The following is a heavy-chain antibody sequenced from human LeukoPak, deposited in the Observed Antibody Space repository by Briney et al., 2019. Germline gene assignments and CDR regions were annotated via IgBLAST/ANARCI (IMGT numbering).Heavy chain of an antibody. J-gene: IGHJ3*02. V-gene: IGHV1-69*13. CDR2: IIPIFGTA. CDR3: ARDNMRWLRAFDI. CDR1: GGTFSSYA. Sequence: SVKVSCKASGGTFSSYAISWVRQAPGQGLEWMGGIIPIFGTANYAQKFQGRVTITADESTSTAYMELSSLRSEDTAVYYCARDNMRWLRAFDIWGQGTMVTVSS. D-gene: IGHD5-24*01.